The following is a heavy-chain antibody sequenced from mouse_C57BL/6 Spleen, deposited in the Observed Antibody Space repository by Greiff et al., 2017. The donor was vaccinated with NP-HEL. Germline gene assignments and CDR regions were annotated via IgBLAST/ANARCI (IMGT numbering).Heavy chain of an antibody. CDR2: ISYDGSN. D-gene: IGHD2-1*01. V-gene: IGHV3-6*01. CDR1: GYSITSGYY. Sequence: VQLQESGPGLVKPSQSLSLTCSVTGYSITSGYYWNWIRQFPGNKLEWMGYISYDGSNNYNPSLKNRISITRDTSKNQFFLKLNSVTTEDTATYYCARGEDYGNFYAMGYWGQGTSVTVSS. J-gene: IGHJ4*01. CDR3: ARGEDYGNFYAMGY.